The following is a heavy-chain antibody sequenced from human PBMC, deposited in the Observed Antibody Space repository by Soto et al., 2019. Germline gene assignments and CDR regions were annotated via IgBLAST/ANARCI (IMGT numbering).Heavy chain of an antibody. V-gene: IGHV3-33*01. CDR1: GFTFSYYG. CDR2: IWYDGSNI. Sequence: QVQLVESGGGVVQPGRSLRLSCAASGFTFSYYGMHWVRQAPGTGLEWVAVIWYDGSNIYYADSVKGRFTISRDNSRNTVFLEMNSLRAEDTAVYYCARGVDYGDYAIDYWGQGTLVTVSS. D-gene: IGHD4-17*01. CDR3: ARGVDYGDYAIDY. J-gene: IGHJ4*02.